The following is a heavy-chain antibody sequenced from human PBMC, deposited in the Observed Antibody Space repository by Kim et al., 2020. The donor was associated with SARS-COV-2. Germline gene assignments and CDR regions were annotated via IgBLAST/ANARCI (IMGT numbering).Heavy chain of an antibody. V-gene: IGHV1-46*01. CDR3: ARDEVVTATDYYYGMDV. J-gene: IGHJ6*02. D-gene: IGHD2-21*02. Sequence: QGRVTMTRDTSTSTVYMELSSLRSEDTAVYYCARDEVVTATDYYYGMDVWGQGTTVTVSS.